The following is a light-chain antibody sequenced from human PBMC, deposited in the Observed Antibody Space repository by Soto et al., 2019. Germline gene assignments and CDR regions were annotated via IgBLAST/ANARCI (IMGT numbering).Light chain of an antibody. J-gene: IGLJ1*01. CDR1: SSDVGGYNY. Sequence: QSVPTQPASVSGAPGQSITISCTGTSSDVGGYNYVSWYQQHPGKAPKLMICDVSNRPSGVSNRFSGSKSGNTASLTISGLQAEDEADYYCSSYTSSSTYVFGTGTKVTVL. CDR2: DVS. CDR3: SSYTSSSTYV. V-gene: IGLV2-14*01.